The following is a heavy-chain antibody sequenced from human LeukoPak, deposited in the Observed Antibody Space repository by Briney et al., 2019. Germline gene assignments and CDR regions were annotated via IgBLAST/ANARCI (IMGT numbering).Heavy chain of an antibody. J-gene: IGHJ3*02. D-gene: IGHD5-18*01. CDR1: GFTFSSYS. CDR2: ISSSSSYI. Sequence: PGGSLRLSCAASGFTFSSYSMNWVRQAPGKGLEWVSSISSSSSYIYYADSVKGRFTISRDNAKNSLYLQMNSLRAEDTAVYYRARDGGTWIQLWLRRGAEDDAFDIWGQGTMVTVSS. V-gene: IGHV3-21*01. CDR3: ARDGGTWIQLWLRRGAEDDAFDI.